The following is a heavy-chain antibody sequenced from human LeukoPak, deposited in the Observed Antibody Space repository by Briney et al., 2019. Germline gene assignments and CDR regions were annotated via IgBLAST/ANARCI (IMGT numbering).Heavy chain of an antibody. J-gene: IGHJ4*02. CDR3: ARDLGYCSGGSCYARSDY. V-gene: IGHV3-11*01. Sequence: GGSLRLSCAASGFTFSDYYMSWLRQAPGKGLEWVSYISSSGSTIYYADSVKGRFTISRDNAKNSLYLQMNSLRAEDTAVYYCARDLGYCSGGSCYARSDYWGQGTLVTVSS. CDR2: ISSSGSTI. D-gene: IGHD2-15*01. CDR1: GFTFSDYY.